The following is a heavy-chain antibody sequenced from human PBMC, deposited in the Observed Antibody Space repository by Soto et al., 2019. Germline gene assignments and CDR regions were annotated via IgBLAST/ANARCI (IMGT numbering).Heavy chain of an antibody. J-gene: IGHJ4*02. CDR3: ASRDPGTSVDY. V-gene: IGHV4-30-2*01. D-gene: IGHD1-7*01. CDR2: IYRTGST. Sequence: SQTLSLTCAVSGGSISSGGSSWTWVRQPPGQGLEWIGEIYRTGSTNYNPSLKSRVTISLDKSENQFSLKVTSLTAADTAVYYCASRDPGTSVDYWGQGTLVTVSS. CDR1: GGSISSGGSS.